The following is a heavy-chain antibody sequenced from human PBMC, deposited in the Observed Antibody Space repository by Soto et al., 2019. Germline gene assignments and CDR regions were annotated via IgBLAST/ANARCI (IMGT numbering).Heavy chain of an antibody. Sequence: XESLRLYCAASGFTVSSYSMNWVRQAPGKGLEWVSYISSSSSTIYYADSVKGRFTISRDNAKNSLYLQMNSLRDEDTAVYYCARDRRYCSSNSCRLNYYYGMDVWGQGTTVTVSS. CDR1: GFTVSSYS. CDR3: ARDRRYCSSNSCRLNYYYGMDV. V-gene: IGHV3-48*02. D-gene: IGHD2-2*01. CDR2: ISSSSSTI. J-gene: IGHJ6*02.